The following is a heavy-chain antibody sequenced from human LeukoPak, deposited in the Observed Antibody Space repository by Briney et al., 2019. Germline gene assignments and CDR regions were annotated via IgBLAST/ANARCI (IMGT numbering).Heavy chain of an antibody. Sequence: ASVKVSCKASGYTFTSYAMNWVRQAPGQGLEWMGWISAYNGNTNYAQKLQGRVTMTTDTSTSTAYMELRSLRSDDTAVYYCARGADGVMVRGVMGPEDYWGQGTLVTVSS. V-gene: IGHV1-18*01. D-gene: IGHD3-10*01. CDR1: GYTFTSYA. CDR2: ISAYNGNT. CDR3: ARGADGVMVRGVMGPEDY. J-gene: IGHJ4*02.